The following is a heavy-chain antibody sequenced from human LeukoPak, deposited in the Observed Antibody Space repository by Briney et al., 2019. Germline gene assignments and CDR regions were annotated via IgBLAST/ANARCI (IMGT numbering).Heavy chain of an antibody. V-gene: IGHV3-74*01. CDR1: GFTFSSYW. J-gene: IGHJ6*02. CDR2: INSDGSST. D-gene: IGHD3-10*01. CDR3: VGEYYGSGSYYDKYGKDV. Sequence: GGSLRLSCAASGFTFSSYWMHWVRQAPGKGLVWVSRINSDGSSTSYADSVKGRFTISRDNAKNTLYLQMNSLRAEDTAVYYCVGEYYGSGSYYDKYGKDVWGQGTTVTVSS.